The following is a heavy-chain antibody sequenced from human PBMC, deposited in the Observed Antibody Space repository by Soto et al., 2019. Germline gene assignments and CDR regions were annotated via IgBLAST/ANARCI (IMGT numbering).Heavy chain of an antibody. V-gene: IGHV3-23*01. J-gene: IGHJ3*02. CDR2: IMGSGGNT. Sequence: EVQLLESGGGLVQPGGSLRLSCAASGFTFSTYAMSWVRQAPGKGLEWVATIMGSGGNTHYADSVKGRFTTSRDNSENTLYLRMNSLRAEDTAVYYWARVKAQVLSSGWYGGDDIWGHGTMVTVSS. CDR1: GFTFSTYA. D-gene: IGHD6-19*01. CDR3: ARVKAQVLSSGWYGGDDI.